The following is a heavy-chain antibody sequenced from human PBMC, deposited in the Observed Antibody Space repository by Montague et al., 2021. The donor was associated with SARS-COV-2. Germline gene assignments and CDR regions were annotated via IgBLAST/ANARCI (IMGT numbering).Heavy chain of an antibody. J-gene: IGHJ2*01. CDR3: SRAQPFHGYPHYFDV. CDR1: GFTFSSYS. D-gene: IGHD5-24*01. V-gene: IGHV3-30-3*01. Sequence: SLRLSCAASGFTFSSYSMHWVRQAPGKGLEWVAVISYDGSNKYYADAVKGRFTISRDNAKNTLYLQMNSLRAKDTAVYYCSRAQPFHGYPHYFDVWGRGTPVTVSS. CDR2: ISYDGSNK.